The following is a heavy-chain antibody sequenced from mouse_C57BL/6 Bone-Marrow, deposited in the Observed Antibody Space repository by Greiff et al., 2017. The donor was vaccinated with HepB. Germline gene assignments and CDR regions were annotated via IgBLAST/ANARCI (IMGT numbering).Heavy chain of an antibody. CDR3: ASYSNYPYAMDY. V-gene: IGHV5-2*01. CDR1: EYEFPSHD. D-gene: IGHD2-5*01. Sequence: EVMLVESGGGSVQPGESLKLSCESNEYEFPSHDMSWVRKTPEKRLELVAAINSDGGSTYYPDTMERRFIISRDNTKKTLYLQMSSLRSEDTALYYCASYSNYPYAMDYWGQGTSVTVSS. J-gene: IGHJ4*01. CDR2: INSDGGST.